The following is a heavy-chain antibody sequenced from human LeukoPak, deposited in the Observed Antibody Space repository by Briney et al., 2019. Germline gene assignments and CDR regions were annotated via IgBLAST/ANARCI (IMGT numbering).Heavy chain of an antibody. CDR2: IIPIFGTA. CDR3: ARTDPTSRGAFDY. V-gene: IGHV1-69*13. J-gene: IGHJ4*02. D-gene: IGHD3-10*01. Sequence: SVKVSCKASGGTFSSYDISWVRQAPGQGLEWMGGIIPIFGTANYAQKFQGRVTITADESTSTAYMELSSLRSEDTAVYYCARTDPTSRGAFDYWGQGTLVTVSS. CDR1: GGTFSSYD.